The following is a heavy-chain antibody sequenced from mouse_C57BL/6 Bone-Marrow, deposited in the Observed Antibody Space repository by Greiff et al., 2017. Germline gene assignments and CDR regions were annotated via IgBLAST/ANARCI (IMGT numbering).Heavy chain of an antibody. Sequence: VQLVESGAELARPGASVKLSCKASGYTFTSYGISWVKQRTGQGLEWIGEIYPRSGNTYYNEKFKGKATLTADKSSSTAYMELRSLTSEDSAVYFCARSEDGYCFDYWGQGTTLTVSS. V-gene: IGHV1-81*01. CDR1: GYTFTSYG. CDR3: ARSEDGYCFDY. CDR2: IYPRSGNT. D-gene: IGHD2-3*01. J-gene: IGHJ2*01.